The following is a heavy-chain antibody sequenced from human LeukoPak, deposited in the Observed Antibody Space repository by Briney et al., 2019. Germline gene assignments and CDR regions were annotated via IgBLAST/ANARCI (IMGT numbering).Heavy chain of an antibody. D-gene: IGHD6-13*01. V-gene: IGHV5-51*01. CDR3: ARRFRISSSWSMGFDY. Sequence: KVSCKASGYTFTSYWIGWVRQMPGKGLEWMGIIYPGDSDTRYSPSFQGQVTISADKSISTAYLQWSSLKASDTAMYYCARRFRISSSWSMGFDYWGQGTLVTVSS. CDR1: GYTFTSYW. J-gene: IGHJ4*02. CDR2: IYPGDSDT.